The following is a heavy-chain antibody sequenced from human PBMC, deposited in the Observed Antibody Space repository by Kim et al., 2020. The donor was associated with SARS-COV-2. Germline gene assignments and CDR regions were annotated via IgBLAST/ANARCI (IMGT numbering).Heavy chain of an antibody. Sequence: SETLSLTCGVYGGSFSVYSWTWIRQAPGKGLEWIGEINPTAYSTSLKSRLTLSVDTSTNVFSLTLRSVTDGDTAVYYCARILTGTGAMDVWGPGTTVTVS. CDR3: ARILTGTGAMDV. D-gene: IGHD3-10*01. J-gene: IGHJ6*02. V-gene: IGHV4-34*01. CDR2: INPT. CDR1: GGSFSVYS.